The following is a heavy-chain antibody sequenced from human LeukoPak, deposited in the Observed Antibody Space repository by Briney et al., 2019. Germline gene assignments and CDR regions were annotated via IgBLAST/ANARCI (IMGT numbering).Heavy chain of an antibody. CDR2: ITGYGAT. J-gene: IGHJ5*02. Sequence: GGSLRLSCAASGFIFSNFAMMWVRQAPGTGLQGVSTITGYGATFYADSVRGRFTISRDTSMNTLFLQMNSLGAEDTAVYYCAKGAAAGKVDWFDPWGQGTLVTVSS. V-gene: IGHV3-23*01. CDR1: GFIFSNFA. D-gene: IGHD6-13*01. CDR3: AKGAAAGKVDWFDP.